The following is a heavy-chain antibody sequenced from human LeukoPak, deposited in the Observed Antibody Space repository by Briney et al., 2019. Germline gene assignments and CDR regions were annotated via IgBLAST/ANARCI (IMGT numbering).Heavy chain of an antibody. CDR3: ARDRKLPNATYYYYGMDV. CDR2: IYYSGST. CDR1: GGSISSGGYY. D-gene: IGHD1-14*01. V-gene: IGHV4-31*03. Sequence: SETLSLTCTVSGGSISSGGYYWSWIRQHPGKGLEWIGYIYYSGSTYYNPSLKSRVTISVDTSKNQFSLKLSSVTAADTAVYYCARDRKLPNATYYYYGMDVWGQGTTVTVSS. J-gene: IGHJ6*02.